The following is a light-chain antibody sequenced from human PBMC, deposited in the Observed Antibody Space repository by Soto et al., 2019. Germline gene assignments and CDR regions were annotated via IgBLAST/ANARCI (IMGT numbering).Light chain of an antibody. CDR1: QSVSSSY. J-gene: IGKJ4*01. V-gene: IGKV3-20*01. Sequence: EIVLTQSPGTLSLSPGARATLSCRAIQSVSSSYLARYQQKPGQAPRLHIYAASSRATGIPDRFSGSGSGTDFALTISRLEPEDFAVYYCQQYGDSPLTFGGGTKVE. CDR2: AAS. CDR3: QQYGDSPLT.